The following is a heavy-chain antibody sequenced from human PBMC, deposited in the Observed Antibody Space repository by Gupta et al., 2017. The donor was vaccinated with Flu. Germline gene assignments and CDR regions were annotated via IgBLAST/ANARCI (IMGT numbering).Heavy chain of an antibody. Sequence: NPKSGGTKYALKFQGRVTMTSDTSISTAYMELSSLRSDDTAIYYCARVGYCSTTSSYEPFDSWGLGTLLTVSS. V-gene: IGHV1-2*02. J-gene: IGHJ4*02. D-gene: IGHD2-2*01. CDR3: ARVGYCSTTSSYEPFDS. CDR2: NPKSGGT.